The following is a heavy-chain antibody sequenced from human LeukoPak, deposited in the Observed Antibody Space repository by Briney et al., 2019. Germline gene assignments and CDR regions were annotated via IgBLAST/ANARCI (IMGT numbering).Heavy chain of an antibody. J-gene: IGHJ6*03. V-gene: IGHV3-30*02. CDR1: GFIFSSFG. Sequence: GGSLRLSCAASGFIFSSFGMHWIRQAPGKGLEWVAFIQDDESNKFYADSVKGRFTISRDNSKNTLFLQMNSLRPEDTALYYCAKQMVERPHYYYMDVWGKGTTVTVSS. CDR3: AKQMVERPHYYYMDV. CDR2: IQDDESNK. D-gene: IGHD2-15*01.